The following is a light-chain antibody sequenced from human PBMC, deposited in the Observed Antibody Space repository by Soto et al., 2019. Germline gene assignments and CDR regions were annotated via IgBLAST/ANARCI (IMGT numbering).Light chain of an antibody. CDR1: SSDVGTQNY. CDR3: TSYTSYSTLDV. CDR2: EVS. Sequence: QSALTQPASVSRSPGQSITISCTGSSSDVGTQNYVSWYQQHPDKAPKLMIYEVSDRPSGVSNRFSGSKSGNTASLTISGVLSEDDADYFCTSYTSYSTLDVFGTGTKLTVL. V-gene: IGLV2-14*01. J-gene: IGLJ1*01.